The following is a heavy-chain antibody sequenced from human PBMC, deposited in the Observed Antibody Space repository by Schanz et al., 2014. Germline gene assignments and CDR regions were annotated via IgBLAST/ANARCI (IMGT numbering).Heavy chain of an antibody. D-gene: IGHD1-26*01. CDR1: GFSFSDYY. V-gene: IGHV3-11*01. CDR3: ARNRGSGGQNWYFDL. J-gene: IGHJ2*01. Sequence: QVHLLESGGGLVEPGGSLRLSCAASGFSFSDYYMSWIRQAPGKGLEWVSGISGSGASTYYADSVKGRFTISRDNTKNSLFLQLNSLRADDTAVYYCARNRGSGGQNWYFDLWGRGTLVTVSS. CDR2: ISGSGAST.